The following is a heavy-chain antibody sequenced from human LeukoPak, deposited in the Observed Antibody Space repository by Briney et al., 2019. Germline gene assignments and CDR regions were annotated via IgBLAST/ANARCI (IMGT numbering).Heavy chain of an antibody. CDR3: ARDRSTGWPDAFDI. D-gene: IGHD2-2*01. CDR1: GFTFSSYG. Sequence: GGSLRLSCAASGFTFSSYGMNWVRQAPGKGLEWVSSISSSSSYIYYADSVKGRFTISRDNAKNSLYLQMNSLRAEDTAVYYCARDRSTGWPDAFDIWGQGTMVTVSS. CDR2: ISSSSSYI. V-gene: IGHV3-21*01. J-gene: IGHJ3*02.